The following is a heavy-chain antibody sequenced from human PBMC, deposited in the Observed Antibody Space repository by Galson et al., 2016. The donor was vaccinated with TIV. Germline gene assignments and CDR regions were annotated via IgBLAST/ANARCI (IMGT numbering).Heavy chain of an antibody. CDR2: ISLSGSHT. Sequence: SLRLSCAASGFSFNFYHLTWVRQAPGKGLEWVSSISLSGSHTFYADSVKGRFSISRDNSKSTLYLILNSLRVEDTAMYYCAKPGKSGDYSWDGFDVWGQGTLVTVSP. J-gene: IGHJ3*01. CDR3: AKPGKSGDYSWDGFDV. CDR1: GFSFNFYH. V-gene: IGHV3-23*01. D-gene: IGHD2-21*02.